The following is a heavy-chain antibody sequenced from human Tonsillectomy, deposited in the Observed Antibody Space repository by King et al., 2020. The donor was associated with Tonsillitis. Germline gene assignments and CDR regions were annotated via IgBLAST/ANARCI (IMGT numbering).Heavy chain of an antibody. V-gene: IGHV1-18*01. J-gene: IGHJ4*02. CDR1: GYIFTNYG. D-gene: IGHD3-3*01. Sequence: VQLVESGAEVKKPGASVKVSCKASGYIFTNYGISWVRQAPGQGLEGMGWISAYNDNTNYAQKLQGRVTMTTDTSTSTAYMELRSLRSDDTAVYYCASWDFWSGNFDYWGQGTLVTVSS. CDR3: ASWDFWSGNFDY. CDR2: ISAYNDNT.